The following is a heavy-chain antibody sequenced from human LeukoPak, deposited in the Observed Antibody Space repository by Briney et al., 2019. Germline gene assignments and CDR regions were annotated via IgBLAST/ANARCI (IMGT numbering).Heavy chain of an antibody. CDR2: ISSSGDTT. J-gene: IGHJ4*02. CDR1: GFDFSAYE. V-gene: IGHV3-48*03. D-gene: IGHD3-3*01. Sequence: GGSLRLSCAASGFDFSAYEMNWVRQAPGKGLEWVAYISSSGDTTYYADSVKGRFTISRDNAENSLHLQMNSLRVDDSALYYCARDGFCDFWGQGTLITVSS. CDR3: ARDGFCDF.